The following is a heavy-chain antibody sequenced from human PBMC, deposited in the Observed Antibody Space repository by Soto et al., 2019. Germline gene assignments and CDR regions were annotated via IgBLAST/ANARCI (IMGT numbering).Heavy chain of an antibody. CDR1: GFTFSSYS. J-gene: IGHJ3*02. CDR2: ISSSSSYI. CDR3: ATETPDRDAFDI. V-gene: IGHV3-21*01. Sequence: PGGSLRLSCAASGFTFSSYSMNWVRQAPGKGLEWVSSISSSSSYIYYADSVKGRFTISRDNAKNSLYLQMNSLRAEDTAVYYCATETPDRDAFDIWGQGTMVTVSS.